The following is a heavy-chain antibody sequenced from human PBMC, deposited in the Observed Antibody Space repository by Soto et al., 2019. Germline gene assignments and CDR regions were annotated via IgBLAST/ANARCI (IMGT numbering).Heavy chain of an antibody. Sequence: QITLKESGPTLVKPTQTLTLTCAFSGFSLTTPGVAVGWIRQPPGKALEWLALIDWDDDKRYISSLTNRLLVTKDTSKNQVVLTVTNVDPVDTATYYCAHRRGFSYYYFDIWGQGTLVTVSS. CDR3: AHRRGFSYYYFDI. J-gene: IGHJ4*02. V-gene: IGHV2-5*02. D-gene: IGHD5-18*01. CDR1: GFSLTTPGVA. CDR2: IDWDDDK.